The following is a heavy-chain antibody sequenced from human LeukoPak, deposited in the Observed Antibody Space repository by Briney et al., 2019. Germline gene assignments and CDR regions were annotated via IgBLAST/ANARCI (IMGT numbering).Heavy chain of an antibody. Sequence: SVKVSCKASGYTFTTYAMNWVRQAPGQGLEWMGGIIPIFGTANYAQKFQGRVTITADESTSTAYMELSSLRSEDTAVYYCAKDVPDSWAPDYWGQGTLVTVSS. D-gene: IGHD1-14*01. CDR3: AKDVPDSWAPDY. V-gene: IGHV1-69*13. J-gene: IGHJ4*02. CDR2: IIPIFGTA. CDR1: GYTFTTYA.